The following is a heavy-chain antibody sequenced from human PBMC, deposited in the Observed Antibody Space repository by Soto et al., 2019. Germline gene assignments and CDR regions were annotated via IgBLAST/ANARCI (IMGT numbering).Heavy chain of an antibody. CDR1: GGTFSSYA. V-gene: IGHV1-69*01. J-gene: IGHJ4*02. CDR3: ASGPGIVGATTEFYFDY. CDR2: SIPIFGTA. D-gene: IGHD1-26*01. Sequence: QVQLVQSGAEVKKPGSSVKVSCKASGGTFSSYAISWVRQAPGQGLEWMGGSIPIFGTANYAQKFQGRVPITADESTSTAYVALSSLRSEDTAVYYCASGPGIVGATTEFYFDYWGQGTLVTVSS.